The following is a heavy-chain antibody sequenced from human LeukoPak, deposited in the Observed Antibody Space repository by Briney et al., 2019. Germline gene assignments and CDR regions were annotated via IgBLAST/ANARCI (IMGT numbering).Heavy chain of an antibody. CDR2: ISGSGGSS. CDR1: GFTFSTYA. J-gene: IGHJ4*02. D-gene: IGHD3-3*01. Sequence: GSLRLSCAASGFTFSTYAMSWVRQAPGKGLEWVSAISGSGGSSFYADSVKGRFTISRDNSKNTLYLQINSLRAEDTAVYYCAKSPVLRFLEWANWGQGTLVTVSS. CDR3: AKSPVLRFLEWAN. V-gene: IGHV3-23*01.